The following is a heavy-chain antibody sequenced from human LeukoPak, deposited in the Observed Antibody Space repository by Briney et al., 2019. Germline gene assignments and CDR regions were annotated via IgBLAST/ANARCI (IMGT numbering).Heavy chain of an antibody. J-gene: IGHJ6*02. CDR2: INPNSGGT. Sequence: GASVTVSCKASGYTFTGYYMHWVRQAPGQGLEWMGWINPNSGGTNYAQKFQGWVTMTRDTSISTAYMELSRLRSDDTAVYYCAREGGSSGWYGPYYYYGMDVWGQGTTVTVSS. V-gene: IGHV1-2*04. CDR1: GYTFTGYY. D-gene: IGHD6-19*01. CDR3: AREGGSSGWYGPYYYYGMDV.